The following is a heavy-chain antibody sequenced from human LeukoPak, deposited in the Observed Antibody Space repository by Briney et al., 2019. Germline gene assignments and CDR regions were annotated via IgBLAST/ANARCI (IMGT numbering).Heavy chain of an antibody. CDR3: ARQTTVTTQSDY. CDR2: IDPIDSYT. Sequence: GESLKISCEGSGYIFSNYWISWVRQMPGKGLEWMGRIDPIDSYTNYSPSFQGHVTFSVDKSINTAYLQWSSLKASDTAMYYCARQTTVTTQSDYWGQGTLVPVSS. D-gene: IGHD4-17*01. V-gene: IGHV5-10-1*01. J-gene: IGHJ4*02. CDR1: GYIFSNYW.